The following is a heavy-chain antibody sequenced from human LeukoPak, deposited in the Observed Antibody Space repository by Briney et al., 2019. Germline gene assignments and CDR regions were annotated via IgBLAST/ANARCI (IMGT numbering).Heavy chain of an antibody. D-gene: IGHD2-2*01. CDR2: HNSNSGGT. J-gene: IGHJ4*02. V-gene: IGHV1-2*02. CDR1: GYTFTGYY. CDR3: ARGEPGEHQLLSPYFDY. Sequence: ASVKLSCKASGYTFTGYYMHGVRQARAQGREWMGWHNSNSGGTNYAQKFQGRVTMSRDTSIRAADKELSRLRSDDAAVYYCARGEPGEHQLLSPYFDYWGQGTLVTVSS.